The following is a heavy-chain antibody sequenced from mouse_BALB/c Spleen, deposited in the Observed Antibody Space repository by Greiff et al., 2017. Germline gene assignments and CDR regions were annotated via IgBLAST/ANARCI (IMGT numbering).Heavy chain of an antibody. CDR3: ARSDGNYVGDFDY. J-gene: IGHJ2*01. V-gene: IGHV1-84*02. CDR1: GYTFTDYY. CDR2: IYPGSGNT. Sequence: VQRVESGPELVKPGASVKISCKASGYTFTDYYINWVKQKPGQGLEWIGWIYPGSGNTKYNEKFKGKATLTVDTSSSTAYMQLSSLTSEDTAVYFCARSDGNYVGDFDYWGQGTTLTVSS. D-gene: IGHD2-1*01.